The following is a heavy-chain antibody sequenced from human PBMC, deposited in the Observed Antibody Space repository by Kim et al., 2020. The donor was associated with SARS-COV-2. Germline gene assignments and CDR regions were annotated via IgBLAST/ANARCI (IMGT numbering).Heavy chain of an antibody. CDR2: IYSGGST. CDR3: ARDLPNKTAMVTSYYYYYGMYV. J-gene: IGHJ6*01. CDR1: GFTVSSNY. V-gene: IGHV3-66*01. D-gene: IGHD5-18*01. Sequence: GGSLRLSCAASGFTVSSNYMSWVRQAPGKGLEWVSVIYSGGSTYYADSVKGRFTISRDNSKNTLYLQMNSLRAEDTAVYYCARDLPNKTAMVTSYYYYYGMYVWGQGTKGTVSP.